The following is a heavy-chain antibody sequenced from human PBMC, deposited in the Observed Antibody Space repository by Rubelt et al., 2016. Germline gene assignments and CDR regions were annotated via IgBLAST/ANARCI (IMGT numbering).Heavy chain of an antibody. V-gene: IGHV2-5*02. CDR1: GFSLSTSGVG. Sequence: QITLKESGPTLVNPTQTLTLTCTFSGFSLSTSGVGVGWIRQPPGKALEWLALIYWDDDKRYSPSLKRSLTITKDTSKNQVDLTMTNMDPMETATYYCAHRCYAQNWFDPGGQGTLVTVSS. CDR3: AHRCYAQNWFDP. J-gene: IGHJ5*02. CDR2: IYWDDDK. D-gene: IGHD2-2*01.